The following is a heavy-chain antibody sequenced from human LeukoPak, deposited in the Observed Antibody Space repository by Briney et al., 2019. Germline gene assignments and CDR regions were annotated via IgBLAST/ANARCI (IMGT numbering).Heavy chain of an antibody. D-gene: IGHD5/OR15-5a*01. J-gene: IGHJ4*02. CDR1: GFTFSNYG. CDR3: AKVMFFDYYFDY. V-gene: IGHV3-30*02. CDR2: IRYDGTVK. Sequence: GGSLRLSCAASGFTFSNYGMHWVRQAPGKGLEWVAFIRYDGTVKYYADSVKGRFTISRDTSKNTLYLQMSSLRVEDTAVYYCAKVMFFDYYFDYWGQGTLVTVSS.